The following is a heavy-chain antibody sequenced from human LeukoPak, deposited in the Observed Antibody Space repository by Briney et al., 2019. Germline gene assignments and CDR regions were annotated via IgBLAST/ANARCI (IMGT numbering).Heavy chain of an antibody. D-gene: IGHD3-22*01. Sequence: SVKVSCKASGGTFSSYAISWVRQAPGQGLEWMGGIIPIFGTANYAQKFQGRVTITADESTSTAYMELSSLRSEDTAVYYCARSNSAEDDTSGYSPQSWFDPWGQGTLVTVSS. J-gene: IGHJ5*02. CDR2: IIPIFGTA. V-gene: IGHV1-69*01. CDR3: ARSNSAEDDTSGYSPQSWFDP. CDR1: GGTFSSYA.